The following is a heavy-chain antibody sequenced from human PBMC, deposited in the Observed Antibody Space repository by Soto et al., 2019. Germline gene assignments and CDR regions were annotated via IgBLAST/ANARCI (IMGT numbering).Heavy chain of an antibody. CDR1: GFTFTSSA. D-gene: IGHD2-2*01. CDR2: IVVGSGNT. CDR3: AAAEGIVVVPAAKNYYYYGMDV. J-gene: IGHJ6*02. Sequence: ASVKVSCKASGFTFTSSAVQWVRQARGQRLEWIGWIVVGSGNTNYAQKFQERVTITRDMSTSTAYMELSSLRSEDTAVYYCAAAEGIVVVPAAKNYYYYGMDVWGQGTTVTVSS. V-gene: IGHV1-58*01.